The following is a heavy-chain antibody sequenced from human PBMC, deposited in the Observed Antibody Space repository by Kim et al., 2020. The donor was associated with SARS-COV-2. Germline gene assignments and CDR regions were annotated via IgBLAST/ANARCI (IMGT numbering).Heavy chain of an antibody. V-gene: IGHV3-23*01. D-gene: IGHD7-27*01. Sequence: YYATPVKGRFTLSRDNSKNTLYLKMNSLRAEDTAVYYCAKVIGDLDYWGQGTLVTVSS. J-gene: IGHJ4*02. CDR3: AKVIGDLDY.